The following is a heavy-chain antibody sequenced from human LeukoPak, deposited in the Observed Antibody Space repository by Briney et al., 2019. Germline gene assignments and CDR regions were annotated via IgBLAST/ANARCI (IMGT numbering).Heavy chain of an antibody. J-gene: IGHJ4*02. CDR1: GYTFTSCG. Sequence: ASVKVSCKASGYTFTSCGVSWVRQAPGQGLEWMGWISAYNGNTNYAQKLQGRVTMTTDTSTSTAYMELRSLRSDDTAVYYCARGGPYDSSGYPYYFDYWGQGTLVTVSS. CDR3: ARGGPYDSSGYPYYFDY. CDR2: ISAYNGNT. V-gene: IGHV1-18*01. D-gene: IGHD3-22*01.